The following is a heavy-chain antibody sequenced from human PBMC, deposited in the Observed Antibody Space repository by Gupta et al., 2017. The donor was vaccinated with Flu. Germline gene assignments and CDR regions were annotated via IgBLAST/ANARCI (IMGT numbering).Heavy chain of an antibody. CDR3: ARETASGGSGSYGVYYYYMDV. D-gene: IGHD3-10*01. CDR2: INPNSGGT. J-gene: IGHJ6*03. V-gene: IGHV1-2*06. Sequence: VRQAPGQGREWMGRINPNSGGTNYAQKFQGRVTMTRDTSISTAYMELSRLRSDDTAVYYCARETASGGSGSYGVYYYYMDVWGKGTTVTVSS.